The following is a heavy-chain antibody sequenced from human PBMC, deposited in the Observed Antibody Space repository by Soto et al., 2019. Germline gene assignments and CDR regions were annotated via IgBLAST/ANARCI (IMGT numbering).Heavy chain of an antibody. CDR2: IYHSGNT. J-gene: IGHJ4*02. Sequence: SETLSLTCAVSGYSIRSGYFWAWIRQPPGEGLEWIGTIYHSGNTFYNPSLRSRVTMSLDTSNNHYSLSLRSLTAADTAVYYCARDAGTYRYYFDYWGQGTLVTVSS. V-gene: IGHV4-38-2*02. CDR3: ARDAGTYRYYFDY. CDR1: GYSIRSGYF.